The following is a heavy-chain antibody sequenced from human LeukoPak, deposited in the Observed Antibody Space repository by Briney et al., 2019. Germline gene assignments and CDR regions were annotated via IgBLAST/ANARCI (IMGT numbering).Heavy chain of an antibody. Sequence: SETLSLTCAVYGGSFSGYYWSWIRQPPGKGLEWIGEINHSGSTNYNPSLKSRVTISVDTSKNQFSLKLGSVTAADTAVYYCARGGLGRLTYYYDSSGYYLAYWGQGTLVTVSS. D-gene: IGHD3-22*01. CDR1: GGSFSGYY. V-gene: IGHV4-34*01. J-gene: IGHJ4*02. CDR2: INHSGST. CDR3: ARGGLGRLTYYYDSSGYYLAY.